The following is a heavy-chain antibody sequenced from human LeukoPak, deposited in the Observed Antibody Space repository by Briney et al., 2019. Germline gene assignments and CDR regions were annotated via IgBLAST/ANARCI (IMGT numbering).Heavy chain of an antibody. D-gene: IGHD6-13*01. J-gene: IGHJ5*02. CDR3: AKVPYSSSWYRWFDP. V-gene: IGHV3-33*06. CDR1: GFTFSSYG. Sequence: GGSLRLSCAASGFTFSSYGMHWVRQAPGKGLEWVAVIWYDGSNKYYADSVKGRFTISRDNSKNTLYLQMNSLRAEDTAVYYCAKVPYSSSWYRWFDPWGQGTLVTVSS. CDR2: IWYDGSNK.